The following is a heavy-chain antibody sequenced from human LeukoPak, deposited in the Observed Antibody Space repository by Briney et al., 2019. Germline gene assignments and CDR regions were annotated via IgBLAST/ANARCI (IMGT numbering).Heavy chain of an antibody. V-gene: IGHV3-74*01. J-gene: IGHJ5*02. CDR2: INGDGSST. CDR3: ARDRSPGWFDP. CDR1: GFTVSSNS. Sequence: GGSLRLSCTVSGFTVSSNSMSWVRHDPGKGRVWVSRINGDGSSTSYADSVEGRFTISRDNAKNTLYLQLNSLRAEDTAVYYCARDRSPGWFDPWGQGTLVTVSS.